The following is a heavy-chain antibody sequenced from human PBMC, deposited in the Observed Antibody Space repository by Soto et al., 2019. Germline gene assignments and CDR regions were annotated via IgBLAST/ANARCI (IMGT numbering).Heavy chain of an antibody. D-gene: IGHD3-22*01. CDR3: ASSTFFPDSRGYHFKNLDS. CDR2: IYHSGTF. V-gene: IGHV4-30-2*02. J-gene: IGHJ5*01. Sequence: SETLSLTCAVSGGSIGGVGYSWSWIRQPPGGGLEWIGYIYHSGTFLKSPSLKTRLTMSLDMSNNQFSLTLTSVTAADTAMYYCASSTFFPDSRGYHFKNLDSWGQGTLVTVS. CDR1: GGSIGGVGYS.